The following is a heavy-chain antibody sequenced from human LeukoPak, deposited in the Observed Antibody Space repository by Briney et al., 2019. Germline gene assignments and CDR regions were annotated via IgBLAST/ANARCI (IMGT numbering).Heavy chain of an antibody. D-gene: IGHD3-22*01. CDR2: IKQDGSEK. CDR3: AKVPRMTTNYYDSSGQKQYYFDY. CDR1: GFTFSSYW. Sequence: GGSLRLSCVASGFTFSSYWMTWVRQAPGKGLEWVACIKQDGSEKYYVGSVRGRFTISRDNAKNSLYLQMNSLRAEDTAVYYCAKVPRMTTNYYDSSGQKQYYFDYWGQGTLVTVSS. J-gene: IGHJ4*02. V-gene: IGHV3-7*03.